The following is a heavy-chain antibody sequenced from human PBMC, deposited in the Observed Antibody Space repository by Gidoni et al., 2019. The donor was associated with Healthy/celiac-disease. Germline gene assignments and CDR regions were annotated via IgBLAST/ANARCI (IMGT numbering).Heavy chain of an antibody. J-gene: IGHJ6*02. Sequence: QVQLQPWGAGLLKPSETLPPTCAVYGGSFSGYYWSWIRPPPGKGLACLGEIKHSGTPNYNLSIKRRVTISVDTSMHQFSLKLSSVTAADTAVYYCVSGRAGYPYYYYGMDVWGQGTTVTVSS. V-gene: IGHV4-34*01. CDR1: GGSFSGYY. CDR3: VSGRAGYPYYYYGMDV. CDR2: IKHSGTP. D-gene: IGHD3-9*01.